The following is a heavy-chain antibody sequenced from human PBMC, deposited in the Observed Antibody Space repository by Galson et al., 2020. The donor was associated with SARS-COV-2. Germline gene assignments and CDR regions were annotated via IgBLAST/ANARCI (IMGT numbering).Heavy chain of an antibody. V-gene: IGHV3-64D*06. J-gene: IGHJ6*02. CDR1: GFTFSSYA. CDR2: ISSNGGST. D-gene: IGHD2-15*01. CDR3: VKDSCSGGSCYQIYYYYGMDV. Sequence: GESLKISCSASGFTFSSYAMHWVRQAPGKGLEYVSAISSNGGSTYYADSVKGRFTISRDNSKNTLYLQMSSLRAEDTAVYYCVKDSCSGGSCYQIYYYYGMDVWGQGTTVTVSS.